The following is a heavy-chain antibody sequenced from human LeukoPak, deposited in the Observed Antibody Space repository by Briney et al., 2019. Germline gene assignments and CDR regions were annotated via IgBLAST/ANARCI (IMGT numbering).Heavy chain of an antibody. CDR1: GFTFSGYA. J-gene: IGHJ4*02. Sequence: PGGSLRLSCSASGFTFSGYAMYWVRQAPGKGLEYVSAISSNGGSTYYADSVKGRFTISRDNSKNTLYLQMSSLRAEDTAVYYCVRGFTYYYGSGSYVDYWGQRTLVTVSS. D-gene: IGHD3-10*01. V-gene: IGHV3-64D*06. CDR3: VRGFTYYYGSGSYVDY. CDR2: ISSNGGST.